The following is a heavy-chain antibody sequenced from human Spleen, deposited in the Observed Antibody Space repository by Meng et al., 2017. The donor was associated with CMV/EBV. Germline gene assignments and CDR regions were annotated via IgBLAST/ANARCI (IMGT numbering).Heavy chain of an antibody. D-gene: IGHD2-21*02. Sequence: GESLKISCAVSAFPFRSYEMNWVRQAPGKGLEWVSYISGSGSTKYYADSVKGRFTISRDNAKKSLYLQMNSLRAEDTAIYYCATEGDSTCFDHWGQGTLVTVSS. V-gene: IGHV3-48*03. CDR3: ATEGDSTCFDH. CDR1: AFPFRSYE. J-gene: IGHJ4*02. CDR2: ISGSGSTK.